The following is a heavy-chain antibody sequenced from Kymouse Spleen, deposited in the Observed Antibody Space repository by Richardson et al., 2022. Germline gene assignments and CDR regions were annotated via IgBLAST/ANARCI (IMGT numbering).Heavy chain of an antibody. J-gene: IGHJ4*02. Sequence: EVQLVESGGGLVQPGGSLKLSCAASGFTFSGSAMHWVRQASGKGLEWVGRIRSKANSYATAYAASVKGRFTISRDDSKNTAYLQMNSLKTEDTAVYYCTTLYSYGSYYFDYWGQGTLVTVSS. CDR3: TTLYSYGSYYFDY. CDR1: GFTFSGSA. D-gene: IGHD5-18,IGHD5-18*01. CDR2: IRSKANSYAT. V-gene: IGHV3-73*02.